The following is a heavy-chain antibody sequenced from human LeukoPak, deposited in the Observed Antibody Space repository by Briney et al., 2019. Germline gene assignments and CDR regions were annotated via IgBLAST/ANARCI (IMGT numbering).Heavy chain of an antibody. J-gene: IGHJ4*02. CDR3: ARGRERGSSSSFTDY. Sequence: GASVKVSCKASGYTFTSYDINWVRQATGQGLEWMGWMNPNSANTGYAQKFQGRVTITGNTPISTTYMELSSLRFEDTAVYYCARGRERGSSSSFTDYWGQGTLVIVSS. V-gene: IGHV1-8*03. CDR2: MNPNSANT. D-gene: IGHD6-6*01. CDR1: GYTFTSYD.